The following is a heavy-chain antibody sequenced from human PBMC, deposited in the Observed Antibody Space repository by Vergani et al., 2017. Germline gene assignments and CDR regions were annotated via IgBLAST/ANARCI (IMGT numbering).Heavy chain of an antibody. CDR3: AKEADDLVVVEVAIRHFDA. CDR2: LSGSGGRT. Sequence: EVQLLESGGGLVQPGGSLRLSCEASGFTFRNYAMSWVRQAPGKGLEWVSALSGSGGRTFYADSVKGRFTVSRDNSKDTVFLQMSSLRAEDTAVYFCAKEADDLVVVEVAIRHFDAWGQGILVSVSS. D-gene: IGHD2-2*01. CDR1: GFTFRNYA. V-gene: IGHV3-23*01. J-gene: IGHJ4*02.